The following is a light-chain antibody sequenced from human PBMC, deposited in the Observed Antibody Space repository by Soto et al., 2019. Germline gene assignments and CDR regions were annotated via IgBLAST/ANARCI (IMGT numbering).Light chain of an antibody. CDR1: SGSIASNY. J-gene: IGLJ2*01. CDR2: EDN. Sequence: NFMLTKPHSVKEAPGKTVTISCTRSSGSIASNYVQWYQQRPGSAPTTVIYEDNQRPSGVPDRFSGSIDSSSNSASLTISGLKTEDEADYYCQSYDSSNVVFGGGTQLTVL. CDR3: QSYDSSNVV. V-gene: IGLV6-57*04.